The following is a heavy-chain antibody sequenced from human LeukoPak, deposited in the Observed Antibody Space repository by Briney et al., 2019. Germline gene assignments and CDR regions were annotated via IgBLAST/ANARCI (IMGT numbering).Heavy chain of an antibody. J-gene: IGHJ5*02. D-gene: IGHD6-25*01. CDR1: GYTFTSYY. Sequence: GASVKVSCKASGYTFTSYYMHWVRQAPGQGLEWMGIINPSGGSTSYAQKFQGRVTMTRDTSTSTVYMEPSSLRSEDTAVYYCARDRISGGFDPWGQGTLVTVSS. CDR2: INPSGGST. V-gene: IGHV1-46*01. CDR3: ARDRISGGFDP.